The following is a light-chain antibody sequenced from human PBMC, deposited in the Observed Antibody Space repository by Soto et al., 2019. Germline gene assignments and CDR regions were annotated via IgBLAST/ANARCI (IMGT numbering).Light chain of an antibody. Sequence: EVGLTHSAGTLSFSPGEMATLSFGAIQSVSSSYLAWYQQKPGQAPRLLIYGASSRATGIPDRFSGSGSGTEFTLTISSLQSEDFAVYYCQQYNNWPAITFGQRTRLEIK. J-gene: IGKJ5*01. CDR3: QQYNNWPAIT. CDR1: QSVSSSY. V-gene: IGKV3-20*01. CDR2: GAS.